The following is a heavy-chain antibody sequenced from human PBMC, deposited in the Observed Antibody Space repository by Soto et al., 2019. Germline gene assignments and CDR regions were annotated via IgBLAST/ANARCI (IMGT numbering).Heavy chain of an antibody. Sequence: ASVKFSFKASGYPFTSYYINWVRQATGQGLEWMGWMNPNSGNTGYAQKFQGRVTMTRNTSISTAYMELSSLRSEDTAVYYCAKRDSRSWPYSNWFDPWGQGALVTVSS. V-gene: IGHV1-8*01. CDR2: MNPNSGNT. D-gene: IGHD6-13*01. CDR1: GYPFTSYY. CDR3: AKRDSRSWPYSNWFDP. J-gene: IGHJ5*02.